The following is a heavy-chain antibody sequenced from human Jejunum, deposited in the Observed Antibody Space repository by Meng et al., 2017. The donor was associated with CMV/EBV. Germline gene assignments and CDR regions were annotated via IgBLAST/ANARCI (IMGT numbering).Heavy chain of an antibody. J-gene: IGHJ4*02. CDR3: AKEYSSGWYYFDY. D-gene: IGHD6-13*01. CDR2: ISWDGGSG. Sequence: SGFTFDDYAMHWVRQAPGKGLEWVSLISWDGGSGYYADSVKGRFTISRDNSKNSLYLQMNSLRAEDTALYYCAKEYSSGWYYFDYWGQGTLVTVSS. V-gene: IGHV3-43D*03. CDR1: GFTFDDYA.